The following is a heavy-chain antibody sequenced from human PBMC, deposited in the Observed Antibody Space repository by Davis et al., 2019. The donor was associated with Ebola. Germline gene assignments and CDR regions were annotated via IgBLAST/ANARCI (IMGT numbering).Heavy chain of an antibody. CDR1: GFTFSDHY. Sequence: PGGSLRLSCAASGFTFSDHYMTWIRQAPGKGLEWLSYISGNSRDTRYADSVRGRFTISRDNANNSLYLQMNSLRDEDTALYYCAIGRGSSWFHYWGRGTLVTVSS. J-gene: IGHJ4*02. D-gene: IGHD6-13*01. CDR3: AIGRGSSWFHY. V-gene: IGHV3-11*06. CDR2: ISGNSRDT.